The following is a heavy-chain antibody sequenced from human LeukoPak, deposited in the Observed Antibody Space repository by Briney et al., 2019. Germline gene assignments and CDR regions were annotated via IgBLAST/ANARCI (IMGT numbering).Heavy chain of an antibody. CDR3: VRIGYSSGWYSGPYDY. CDR2: IDPNGGST. V-gene: IGHV1-46*01. J-gene: IGHJ4*02. CDR1: GYIFTGYY. D-gene: IGHD6-19*01. Sequence: ASVRVSCKASGYIFTGYYIHWVRQVPGQGPEWMGIIDPNGGSTSYALKSQGRLTLTRDTSTSTVFMDLSSLRSEDTSIYYCVRIGYSSGWYSGPYDYWGQGTLVTVSS.